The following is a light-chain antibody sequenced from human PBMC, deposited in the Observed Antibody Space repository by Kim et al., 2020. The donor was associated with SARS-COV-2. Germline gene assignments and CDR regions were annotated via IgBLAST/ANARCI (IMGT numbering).Light chain of an antibody. Sequence: FASVGDIFTITCRASPDIGSWLAWYQQKPGKAPILLIYDATTLQDGVPSRFSGSGSGTDFTLTISSLRSEDSATYFCQQAYSVPYTFGQGTKLEI. CDR2: DAT. V-gene: IGKV1D-12*01. J-gene: IGKJ2*01. CDR1: PDIGSW. CDR3: QQAYSVPYT.